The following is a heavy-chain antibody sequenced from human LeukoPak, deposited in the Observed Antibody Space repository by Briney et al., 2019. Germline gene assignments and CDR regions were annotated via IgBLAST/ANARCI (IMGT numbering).Heavy chain of an antibody. CDR2: IYYSGST. CDR3: ARHAHSSIAANIDY. V-gene: IGHV4-59*08. D-gene: IGHD6-6*01. J-gene: IGHJ4*02. Sequence: SETLSLTCTVSGGSISSYYWSWIRQPPGKGLEWIGYIYYSGSTFYNPSLKSRVTISLDTSKNQFSLRLTSVTAADTAVYYCARHAHSSIAANIDYWGQGTQVTVSS. CDR1: GGSISSYY.